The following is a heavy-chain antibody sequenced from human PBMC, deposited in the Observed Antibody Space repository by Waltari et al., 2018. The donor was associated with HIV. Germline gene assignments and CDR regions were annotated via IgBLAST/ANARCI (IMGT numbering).Heavy chain of an antibody. D-gene: IGHD3-10*01. J-gene: IGHJ4*02. CDR3: ARGGFYGSGSKVN. CDR2: KKQDGSEK. V-gene: IGHV3-7*04. CDR1: GFTFSRSW. Sequence: EVQLVESGGGLVQPGGSLRLSCAASGFTFSRSWMGWVRQAPGKGREWVAKKKQDGSEKYYVDSVNGRFTISRDNAENSLYLQMNSLRAEDTAVYYCARGGFYGSGSKVNWGQGTLVTVSS.